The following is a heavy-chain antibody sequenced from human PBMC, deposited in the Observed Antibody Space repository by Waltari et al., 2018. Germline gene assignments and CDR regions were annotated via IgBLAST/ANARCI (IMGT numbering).Heavy chain of an antibody. CDR3: AKRDYGDY. D-gene: IGHD3-16*01. J-gene: IGHJ4*02. Sequence: QVQLVESGGGVVQPGGSLRLSCAASGFTFSSYGMHWVRQAPGKGLEWVAFIRYEGSNKYYADSVKGRFTISRDNSKNTLYLQMNSLRAEDTAVYYCAKRDYGDYWGQGTLVTVSS. CDR2: IRYEGSNK. CDR1: GFTFSSYG. V-gene: IGHV3-30*02.